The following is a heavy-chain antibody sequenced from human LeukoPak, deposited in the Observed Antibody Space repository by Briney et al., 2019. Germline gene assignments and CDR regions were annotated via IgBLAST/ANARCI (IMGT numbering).Heavy chain of an antibody. CDR3: ARRGYASGSFGY. CDR2: INHSGST. V-gene: IGHV4-39*07. Sequence: SETLSLTCSVSGGSISSNTYYWGWIRQPPGKGLEWIGEINHSGSTNYNPSLKSRVTISVDTSKNQFSLRLSFVTAADTAVYYCARRGYASGSFGYWGRGTLVTVSS. J-gene: IGHJ4*02. D-gene: IGHD3-10*01. CDR1: GGSISSNTYY.